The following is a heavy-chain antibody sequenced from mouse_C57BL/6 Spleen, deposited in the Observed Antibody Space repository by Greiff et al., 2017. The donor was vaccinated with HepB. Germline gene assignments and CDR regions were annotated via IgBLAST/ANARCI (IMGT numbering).Heavy chain of an antibody. V-gene: IGHV1-55*01. CDR3: ARFPSHYDYDEFDY. D-gene: IGHD2-4*01. CDR1: GYTFTSYW. CDR2: IYPGSGST. Sequence: QVQLQQPGAELVKPGASVKMSCKASGYTFTSYWITWVKQRPGQGLEWIGDIYPGSGSTNYNEKFKSKATLTVDTSSSTAYMQLSSLTSEDSAVYYCARFPSHYDYDEFDYWGQGTTLTVSS. J-gene: IGHJ2*01.